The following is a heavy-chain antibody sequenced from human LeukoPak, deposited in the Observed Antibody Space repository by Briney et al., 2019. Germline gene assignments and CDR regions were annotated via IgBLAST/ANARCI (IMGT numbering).Heavy chain of an antibody. D-gene: IGHD6-19*01. J-gene: IGHJ4*02. Sequence: PGGSLRLSCAASGFTFSSYAMTWVRQAPGKGLEWVSTISGSGGYTYYADSVKGRFTISRDNAKNSLYLQMNSLRAEDTAVYYCAKGAYSSGWYEVYWGQGTLVTVSS. V-gene: IGHV3-23*01. CDR3: AKGAYSSGWYEVY. CDR2: ISGSGGYT. CDR1: GFTFSSYA.